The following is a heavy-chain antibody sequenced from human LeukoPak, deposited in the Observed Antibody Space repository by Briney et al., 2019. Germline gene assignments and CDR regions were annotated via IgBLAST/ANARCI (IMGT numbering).Heavy chain of an antibody. CDR2: IKSKTDGGTT. CDR3: TTETHIVVVLPNWFDP. D-gene: IGHD2-2*01. J-gene: IGHJ5*02. CDR1: GFTFSNAW. V-gene: IGHV3-15*01. Sequence: GGSLRLSCAASGFTFSNAWMSWVRQAPGKGLEWVGRIKSKTDGGTTDYAAPVKGRFTISRDGSKNTLYLQMNSLKTEDTAVYYCTTETHIVVVLPNWFDPWGQGTLVTVSS.